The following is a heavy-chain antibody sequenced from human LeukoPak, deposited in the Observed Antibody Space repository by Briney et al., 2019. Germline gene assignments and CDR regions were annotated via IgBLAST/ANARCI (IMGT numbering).Heavy chain of an antibody. CDR3: ARVVVLPADIDGSDI. CDR1: GYTFTSYG. CDR2: ISAYNGNT. Sequence: GASVKVSCKASGYTFTSYGISWVRQAPGQGLEWMGWISAYNGNTNYAQKLQGRVTMTTDTSTSTAYMELRSLRSDDTAVFYCARVVVLPADIDGSDIWGQGTMVTVSS. J-gene: IGHJ3*02. D-gene: IGHD2-2*01. V-gene: IGHV1-18*01.